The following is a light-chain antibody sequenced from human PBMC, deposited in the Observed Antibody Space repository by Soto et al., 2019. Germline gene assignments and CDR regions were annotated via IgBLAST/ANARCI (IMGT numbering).Light chain of an antibody. Sequence: EIVLTQSPGTLSLSPGERATLSCRASQSVSNYLAWYQQKPGQPPRLLIYDAFTTATGVPARFSGSGSGTEFTLTISSIEPKDFAFYYCQQRSKLPGKCGQGTKVDIK. J-gene: IGKJ1*01. CDR3: QQRSKLPGK. CDR2: DAF. CDR1: QSVSNY. V-gene: IGKV3-11*01.